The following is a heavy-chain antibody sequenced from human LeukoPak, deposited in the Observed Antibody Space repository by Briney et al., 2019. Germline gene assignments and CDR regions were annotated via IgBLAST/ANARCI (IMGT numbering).Heavy chain of an antibody. V-gene: IGHV3-21*01. D-gene: IGHD2-21*01. Sequence: GGSLRLSCAASGFTFTTYNINWVRQAPWKGLEWVSSISSSSSYIYYADSVKGRFTISRDNAKNSLFLQMNSLRAEDTAVYYCARGGAFCGGDCFDYWGQGTLVTVSS. CDR3: ARGGAFCGGDCFDY. CDR2: ISSSSSYI. CDR1: GFTFTTYN. J-gene: IGHJ4*02.